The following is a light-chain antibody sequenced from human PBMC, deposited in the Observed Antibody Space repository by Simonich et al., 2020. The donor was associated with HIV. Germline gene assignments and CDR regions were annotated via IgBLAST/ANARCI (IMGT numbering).Light chain of an antibody. CDR1: QTVSSSY. Sequence: EIVLTQFPGTLSLSPGERATLSCRASQTVSSSYLAWYQHNPGQAPRLLIYGASSRATGIPDRFSGSWSGTDFTLTISRLEPEDFAVYYCQQYGSSGFTFGPGTKVDIK. CDR2: GAS. V-gene: IGKV3-20*01. CDR3: QQYGSSGFT. J-gene: IGKJ3*01.